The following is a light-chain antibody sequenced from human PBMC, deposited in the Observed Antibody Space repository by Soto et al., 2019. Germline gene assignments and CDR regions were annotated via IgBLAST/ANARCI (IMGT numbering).Light chain of an antibody. CDR2: EVS. J-gene: IGLJ1*01. CDR1: SSDVGSYNL. V-gene: IGLV2-23*02. Sequence: HSGLKRPASGSVLPGRGRTIFSPGTSSDVGSYNLVSWYQHHPGKAPKLMIYEVSKRPSGVSNRFSGSKSGNTASLTISGLQAEDEADYYCCSYAGSSTLVCGTGTKVTV. CDR3: CSYAGSSTLV.